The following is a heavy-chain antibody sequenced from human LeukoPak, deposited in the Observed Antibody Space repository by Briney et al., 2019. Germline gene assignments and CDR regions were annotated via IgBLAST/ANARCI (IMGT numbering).Heavy chain of an antibody. CDR1: GFTLSSYW. CDR2: IKQGGSEK. J-gene: IGHJ4*02. Sequence: GGSLRLSCAASGFTLSSYWMSWVRQPPGKGLEWVANIKQGGSEKYYVDSVKGRFTISRDNAKNSLYLQMNSLRAEDTAVYYCARDDGAYSSPPDYWGQGTLVTVSS. D-gene: IGHD6-13*01. V-gene: IGHV3-7*01. CDR3: ARDDGAYSSPPDY.